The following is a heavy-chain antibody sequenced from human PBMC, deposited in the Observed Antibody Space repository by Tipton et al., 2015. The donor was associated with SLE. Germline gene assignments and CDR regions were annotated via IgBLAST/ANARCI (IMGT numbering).Heavy chain of an antibody. D-gene: IGHD1-26*01. CDR2: IYNSRNT. Sequence: TLSLTCTVSGDSISGGGYFRTWIRQHPGKGLEWIGYIYNSRNTNYNPSLNSRVSISVDRSNNQFSLILSSVTAADTAVYYCARGDSGSWFFDYWGQGTLVTVSS. V-gene: IGHV4-31*03. CDR3: ARGDSGSWFFDY. CDR1: GDSISGGGYF. J-gene: IGHJ4*02.